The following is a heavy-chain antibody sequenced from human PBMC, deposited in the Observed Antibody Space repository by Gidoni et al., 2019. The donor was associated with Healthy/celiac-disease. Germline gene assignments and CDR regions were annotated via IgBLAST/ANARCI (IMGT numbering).Heavy chain of an antibody. V-gene: IGHV4-30-2*01. D-gene: IGHD3-3*01. J-gene: IGHJ5*02. CDR2: IYHSGST. Sequence: QLQLQESGSGLVKPSQTLSLTCAVSGGSISSGGYSWSWIRQPPGKGLEWIGYIYHSGSTYYNPSLKSRVTISVDRSKNQFSLKLSSVTAADTAVYYCARVKRTRFKYDFWSGPMDENWFDPWGQGTLVTVSS. CDR1: GGSISSGGYS. CDR3: ARVKRTRFKYDFWSGPMDENWFDP.